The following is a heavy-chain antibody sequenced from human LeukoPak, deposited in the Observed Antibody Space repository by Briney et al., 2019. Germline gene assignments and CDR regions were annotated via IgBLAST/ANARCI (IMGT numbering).Heavy chain of an antibody. CDR1: GFSFSSYA. Sequence: PGGSLRLSCAASGFSFSSYAMGWVRQAPGEGLEWVSSIKGGGGDPFYADSVRGRFTISRDKSKNTLYLQLTRLRAEDTAVYYCAQGGHDLNSSYYWGQGTLVTVSS. D-gene: IGHD1-7*01. CDR2: IKGGGGDP. CDR3: AQGGHDLNSSYY. V-gene: IGHV3-23*01. J-gene: IGHJ4*02.